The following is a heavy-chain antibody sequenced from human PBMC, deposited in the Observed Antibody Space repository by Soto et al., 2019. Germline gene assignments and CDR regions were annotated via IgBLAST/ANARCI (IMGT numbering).Heavy chain of an antibody. CDR2: IIPIFGTA. J-gene: IGHJ3*02. D-gene: IGHD3-22*01. Sequence: SVKVSCKASGGTFSSYAISWVRQAPGQGLEWMGGIIPIFGTANYAQKFQGRVTITADESTSTAYMELSSLRSEDTAVYYCARDFGSSYYYDSSGYYYWTFDIWGQGTMVT. CDR1: GGTFSSYA. CDR3: ARDFGSSYYYDSSGYYYWTFDI. V-gene: IGHV1-69*13.